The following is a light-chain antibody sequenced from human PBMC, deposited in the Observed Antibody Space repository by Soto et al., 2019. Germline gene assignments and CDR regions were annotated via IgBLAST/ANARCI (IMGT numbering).Light chain of an antibody. CDR2: DDD. V-gene: IGLV1-51*01. Sequence: QSVLTQPPSVSAAPGQKVTISCSGSSSNIGGNPVSWYQQLPGTAPKLLIYDDDKRPSGIPDRFSGSKSGTSATLGITGFQTEDEADYYCGSWESSLSAYVFATGTKVTVL. CDR3: GSWESSLSAYV. J-gene: IGLJ1*01. CDR1: SSNIGGNP.